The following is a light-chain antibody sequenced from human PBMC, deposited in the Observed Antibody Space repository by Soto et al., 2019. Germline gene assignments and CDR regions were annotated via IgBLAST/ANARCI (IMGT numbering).Light chain of an antibody. V-gene: IGKV3-15*01. CDR3: QQYKNWPL. Sequence: MMMTQSPATLSVSPWERVTLSCRTSHSVNSHVAWYQQKPGQAPRLLLYGASTRATGIPVRLSSSGFRTEFTLTISSLPSEDFAVYYCQQYKNWPLFGQGTRLEIK. CDR1: HSVNSH. J-gene: IGKJ5*01. CDR2: GAS.